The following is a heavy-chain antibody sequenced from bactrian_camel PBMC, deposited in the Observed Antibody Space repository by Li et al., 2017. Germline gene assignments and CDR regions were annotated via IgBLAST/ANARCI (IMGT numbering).Heavy chain of an antibody. D-gene: IGHD2*01. CDR2: IWAGGIGTP. V-gene: IGHV3S53*01. CDR1: GAPYSSKC. Sequence: HVQLVESGGGSVHTGGSLRLSCASSGAPYSSKCVGWFRQVLGKEREGVARIWAGGIGTPIYADSVKGRFIISQDNAKNMVYLQLNSLQPEDTAMYYCAAEVGYCTSFDPDRYRYWGQGTQVTVS. J-gene: IGHJ4*01. CDR3: AAEVGYCTSFDPDRYRY.